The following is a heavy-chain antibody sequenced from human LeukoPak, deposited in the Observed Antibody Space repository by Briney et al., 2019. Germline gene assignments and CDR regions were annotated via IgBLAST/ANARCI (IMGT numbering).Heavy chain of an antibody. CDR2: ISGSGDST. V-gene: IGHV3-23*01. Sequence: PGGSLRLSCAASGFTFSNYAMRWVRQAPGKGLEWVSGISGSGDSTYYADSAKGRFTISRDNSKNTLYLQMNSLRAEDTAVYYCAKDGLVGCSGGSCYWGVDYYYYYYMDVWGKGTTVTVSS. CDR3: AKDGLVGCSGGSCYWGVDYYYYYYMDV. CDR1: GFTFSNYA. D-gene: IGHD2-15*01. J-gene: IGHJ6*03.